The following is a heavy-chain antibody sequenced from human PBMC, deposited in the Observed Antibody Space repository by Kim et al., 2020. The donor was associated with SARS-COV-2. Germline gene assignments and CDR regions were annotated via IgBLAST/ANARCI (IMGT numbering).Heavy chain of an antibody. V-gene: IGHV3-53*04. D-gene: IGHD6-6*01. CDR3: ARGPPEDRIAARGGDY. CDR1: GFTVSSNY. CDR2: IYSGGST. J-gene: IGHJ4*02. Sequence: GGSLRLSCAASGFTVSSNYMSWVRQAPGKGLEWVSVIYSGGSTYYADSVKGRFTISRHNSKNTLYLQMNSLRAEDTAVYYCARGPPEDRIAARGGDYWGQGTLVTVSS.